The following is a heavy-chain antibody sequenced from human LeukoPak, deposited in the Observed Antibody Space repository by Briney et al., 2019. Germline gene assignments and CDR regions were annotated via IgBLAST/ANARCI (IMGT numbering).Heavy chain of an antibody. CDR2: INQDGSQK. CDR3: ATDLYY. Sequence: GGSLRLSCEASRFTFSTYWMSWVRQAPGKGLEWVANINQDGSQKNYVDSVKGRFTISRDNARNSLFLQMNSLRAEDSAVYYCATDLYYWGQGTLVTVSS. V-gene: IGHV3-7*04. J-gene: IGHJ4*02. CDR1: RFTFSTYW.